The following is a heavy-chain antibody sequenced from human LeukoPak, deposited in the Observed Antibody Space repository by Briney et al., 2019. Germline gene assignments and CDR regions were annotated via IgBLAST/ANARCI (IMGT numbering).Heavy chain of an antibody. Sequence: PSETLSLTCTVSGDSISGSSYYWAWVRQPPGKGLEWVGSIYYSGRTHYKPSLKSRVTMSVDTSKNQFSLKLNSVTAADTAVYYCAPGNSGFYFVWGQGTLVTVSS. CDR2: IYYSGRT. J-gene: IGHJ4*02. CDR1: GDSISGSSYY. V-gene: IGHV4-39*07. D-gene: IGHD3-22*01. CDR3: APGNSGFYFV.